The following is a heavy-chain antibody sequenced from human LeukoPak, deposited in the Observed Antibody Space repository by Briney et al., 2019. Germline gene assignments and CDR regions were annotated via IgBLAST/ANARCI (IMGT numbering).Heavy chain of an antibody. CDR2: ISSSGSII. CDR3: ATGLKVGLLLWFGELYY. Sequence: PGGSLRLSCAASGFTFSDDYMSWIRQAPGKGLEWVSYISSSGSIIYYADSVKGRFTISRDNSKNTLYLQMNSLRAEDTAVYYCATGLKVGLLLWFGELYYWGQGTLVTVSS. CDR1: GFTFSDDY. D-gene: IGHD3-10*01. V-gene: IGHV3-11*04. J-gene: IGHJ4*02.